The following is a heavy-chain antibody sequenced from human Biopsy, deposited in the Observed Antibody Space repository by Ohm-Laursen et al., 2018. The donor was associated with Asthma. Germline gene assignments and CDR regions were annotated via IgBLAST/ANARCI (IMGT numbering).Heavy chain of an antibody. CDR3: GRERSYMVCY. CDR2: IWFDGSNK. V-gene: IGHV3-33*01. D-gene: IGHD3-10*01. CDR1: GFTFGSYG. Sequence: SLRLSCAAPGFTFGSYGLHWVRQAPGKGMEWVEDIWFDGSNKHYADSVKGIFIISRDNSQNTLYLQMNSLRAEDTALYYCGRERSYMVCYWGQGTLAIVSS. J-gene: IGHJ4*02.